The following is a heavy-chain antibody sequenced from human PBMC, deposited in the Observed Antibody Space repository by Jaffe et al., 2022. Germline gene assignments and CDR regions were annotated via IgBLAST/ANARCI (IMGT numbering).Heavy chain of an antibody. CDR3: ARHLAYYDFWSGYYTGFDY. CDR2: IYYSGST. V-gene: IGHV4-39*01. D-gene: IGHD3-3*01. CDR1: GGSISSSSYY. Sequence: QLQLQESGPGLVKPSETLSLTCTVSGGSISSSSYYWGWIRQPPGKGLEWIGSIYYSGSTYYNPSLKSRVTISVDTSKNQFSLKLSSVTAADTAVYYCARHLAYYDFWSGYYTGFDYWGQGTLVTVSS. J-gene: IGHJ4*02.